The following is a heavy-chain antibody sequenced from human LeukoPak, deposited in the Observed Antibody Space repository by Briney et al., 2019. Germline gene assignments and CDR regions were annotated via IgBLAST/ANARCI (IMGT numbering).Heavy chain of an antibody. V-gene: IGHV3-48*01. CDR2: ISSSSSTI. J-gene: IGHJ6*02. CDR1: GFTFSSYS. CDR3: ARERTYYDFWSGPNYYGMDV. Sequence: GGSLRLSCAASGFTFSSYSMNWVRQAPGKGLEWVSYISSSSSTIYYADSVKGRFTISRDNAKNSLYLQMNSLRAEDTAVYYCARERTYYDFWSGPNYYGMDVWGQGTTVTVSS. D-gene: IGHD3-3*01.